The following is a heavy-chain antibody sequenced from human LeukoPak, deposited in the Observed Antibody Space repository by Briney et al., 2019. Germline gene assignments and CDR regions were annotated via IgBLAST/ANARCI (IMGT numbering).Heavy chain of an antibody. J-gene: IGHJ4*02. CDR2: ISSSSSYI. D-gene: IGHD1-26*01. Sequence: PGGSLRLSCAASGFTFSSYSMNWVRQAPGKGLEWVSSISSSSSYIYYADSVKGRFTISRDNAKNSLYLQMNSLRAEDTAVYYCARDRWGLLRSYDYWGQGTLVTVSS. CDR1: GFTFSSYS. CDR3: ARDRWGLLRSYDY. V-gene: IGHV3-21*01.